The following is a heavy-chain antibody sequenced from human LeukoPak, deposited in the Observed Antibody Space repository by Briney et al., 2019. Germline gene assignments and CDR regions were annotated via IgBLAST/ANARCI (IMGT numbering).Heavy chain of an antibody. J-gene: IGHJ5*02. D-gene: IGHD3-10*01. Sequence: SETLSLTCAVYGGSFSGYYWSWIRQPPGKGLEWIGEINHSGSTNYNPSLKSRVTISVDTSKNQFSLKLSSVTAADTAVYYCARGLGFGEFLNWFDPWGQGTLVTVSS. CDR3: ARGLGFGEFLNWFDP. V-gene: IGHV4-34*01. CDR1: GGSFSGYY. CDR2: INHSGST.